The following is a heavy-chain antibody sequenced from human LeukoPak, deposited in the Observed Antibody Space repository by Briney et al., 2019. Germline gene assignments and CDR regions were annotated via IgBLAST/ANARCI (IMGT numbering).Heavy chain of an antibody. V-gene: IGHV3-48*01. CDR2: ITISTGII. CDR3: ARETPYSSSWTVFDY. D-gene: IGHD6-13*01. J-gene: IGHJ4*02. CDR1: GFTFSDYN. Sequence: GGTLRLSCAASGFTFSDYNMNWVRQAPGKGLEWVAYITISTGIIYYADSVKGRFTISRDNAKNSLYLQMNSLRAEDTAVYYCARETPYSSSWTVFDYWGQGTLVTVSS.